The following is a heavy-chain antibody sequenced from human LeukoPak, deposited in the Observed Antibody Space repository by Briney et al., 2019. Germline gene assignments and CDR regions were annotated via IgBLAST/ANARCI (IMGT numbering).Heavy chain of an antibody. D-gene: IGHD3-22*01. CDR2: IYHSGST. CDR1: GGTISSGAYS. V-gene: IGHV4-30-2*01. Sequence: SQTLSLTCAVSGGTISSGAYSWSWIRQPPGKGLEWIGNIYHSGSTYYNPSLKSRVTISGDRSKNQFSLELSSVTAADTAVYFGARASRGFYLEDWGQGILVTVGS. J-gene: IGHJ4*02. CDR3: ARASRGFYLED.